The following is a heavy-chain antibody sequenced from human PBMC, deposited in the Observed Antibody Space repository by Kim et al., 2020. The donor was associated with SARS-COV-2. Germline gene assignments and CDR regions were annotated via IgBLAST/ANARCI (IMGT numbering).Heavy chain of an antibody. V-gene: IGHV4-34*01. CDR1: GGSFSDFQ. CDR3: AAGAPGH. CDR2: ISHSGST. Sequence: SETLSLTCAVYGGSFSDFQWTWIRQTPGRGLEWIGQISHSGSTKYNPSLTSRVTLSVDTSKKQFSLNLSSVTAADTAVYYCAAGAPGHWGQGTLVTVSS. J-gene: IGHJ1*01.